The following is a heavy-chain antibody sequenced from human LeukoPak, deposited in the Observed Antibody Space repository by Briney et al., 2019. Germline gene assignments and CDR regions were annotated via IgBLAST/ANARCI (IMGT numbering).Heavy chain of an antibody. D-gene: IGHD3-22*01. J-gene: IGHJ4*02. CDR3: ARDYYDSSGYAY. CDR1: GYTFTSYG. Sequence: EASVKVSCKASGYTFTSYGISWVRQAPGQGLEWMGWISAYNGNTNYAQKLQGRVTMTTDTSTSTAYIELRSLRSDDTAVYYCARDYYDSSGYAYWGQGTLVTVSS. CDR2: ISAYNGNT. V-gene: IGHV1-18*01.